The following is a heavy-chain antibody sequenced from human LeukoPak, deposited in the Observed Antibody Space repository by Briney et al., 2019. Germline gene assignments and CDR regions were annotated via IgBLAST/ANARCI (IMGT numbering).Heavy chain of an antibody. D-gene: IGHD4-17*01. Sequence: PSETLSLTCAVSGVSFDDYYWAWVRQTPGKGLEWIGEINHSGCTNDSPSLKSRVTPSIDTSRKQFSLNLRSVTVADAGIYYCTRMTTGHDYWGQGTLVTVSS. V-gene: IGHV4-34*01. CDR1: GVSFDDYY. CDR2: INHSGCT. J-gene: IGHJ4*02. CDR3: TRMTTGHDY.